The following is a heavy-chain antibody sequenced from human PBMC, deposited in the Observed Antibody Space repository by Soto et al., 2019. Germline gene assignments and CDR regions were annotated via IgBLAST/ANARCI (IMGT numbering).Heavy chain of an antibody. J-gene: IGHJ5*02. CDR3: ARGHGDWFDP. CDR1: GDSVSSDSVA. CDR2: TYYRSKWYN. V-gene: IGHV6-1*01. D-gene: IGHD4-17*01. Sequence: PSPTLSLTCAISGDSVSSDSVAWNWIRQSPSRGLEWLGRTYYRSKWYNDYAVSVKSRISINPDTSKNQFSLQLNSVTPEDTAVYYCARGHGDWFDPWGQGTLVTVSS.